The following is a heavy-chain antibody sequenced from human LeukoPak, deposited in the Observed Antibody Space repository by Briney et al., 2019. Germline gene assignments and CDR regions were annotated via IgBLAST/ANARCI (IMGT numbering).Heavy chain of an antibody. Sequence: GGSLRLSCAASRFTFSSFAMSWVRQAPGKGLEWVSAISGSGGSTYFADSVKGRFTISRDNSKNTLYLHMNSLRAEDTAVYYCAKGYDSSGYSIDYWGQGTLVTVSS. D-gene: IGHD3-22*01. CDR1: RFTFSSFA. CDR2: ISGSGGST. J-gene: IGHJ4*02. V-gene: IGHV3-23*01. CDR3: AKGYDSSGYSIDY.